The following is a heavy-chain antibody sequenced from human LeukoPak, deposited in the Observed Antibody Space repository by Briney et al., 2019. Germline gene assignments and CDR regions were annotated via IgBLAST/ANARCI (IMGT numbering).Heavy chain of an antibody. Sequence: GGSLRLSCAASGFTFSSYWMHWVRQAPGKGLVWVSRINSDGSSTSYADSVKGRFTISRDNAKNTLYLQMNSLRAEDTAVYYCASLVGATVFDYWGQGTLVTVSS. CDR3: ASLVGATVFDY. V-gene: IGHV3-74*01. D-gene: IGHD1-26*01. CDR1: GFTFSSYW. J-gene: IGHJ4*02. CDR2: INSDGSST.